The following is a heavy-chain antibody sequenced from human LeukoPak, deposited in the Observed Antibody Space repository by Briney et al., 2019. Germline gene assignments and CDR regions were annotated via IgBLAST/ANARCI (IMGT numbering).Heavy chain of an antibody. V-gene: IGHV3-49*04. CDR1: EFTFSSYA. Sequence: GGSLRLSCAASEFTFSSYAMSWVRQAPGKGLEWVGLIRSKAYGGTTEYAASVKGRFTISRDDSKSIAYLQMNSLKTEDTAVYYCAREEREGAIILYWGQGTLVTVSS. CDR3: AREEREGAIILY. D-gene: IGHD3-10*01. CDR2: IRSKAYGGTT. J-gene: IGHJ4*02.